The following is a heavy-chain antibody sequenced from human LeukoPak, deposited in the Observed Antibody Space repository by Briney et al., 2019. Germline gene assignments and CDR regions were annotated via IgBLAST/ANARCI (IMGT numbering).Heavy chain of an antibody. Sequence: PSETLSLTCTVSGDSISTNTYNWGWIRQPPGKGLEWIGEINHSGSTNYNPSLKRRVTISVDTSKNQFSLKLSSVTAADTAVYYCARVVTGTTANWFDPWGQGTLVTVSS. D-gene: IGHD1-7*01. J-gene: IGHJ5*02. CDR1: GDSISTNTYN. CDR3: ARVVTGTTANWFDP. CDR2: INHSGST. V-gene: IGHV4-39*07.